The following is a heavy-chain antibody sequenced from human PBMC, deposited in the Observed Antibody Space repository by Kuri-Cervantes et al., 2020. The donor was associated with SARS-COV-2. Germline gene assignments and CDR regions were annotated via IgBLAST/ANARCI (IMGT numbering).Heavy chain of an antibody. J-gene: IGHJ4*02. CDR3: GKVSWLQLWHRYSDS. D-gene: IGHD5-24*01. CDR2: IYYSGST. V-gene: IGHV4-38-2*02. CDR1: GYSISSGYY. Sequence: SETLSLTCTVSGYSISSGYYWGWIRQPPGKGLEWIGYIYYSGSTYYNPSLKSRVTISLDASNNQVSLALTSATAADTAVYYCGKVSWLQLWHRYSDSWGQGTLVTVSS.